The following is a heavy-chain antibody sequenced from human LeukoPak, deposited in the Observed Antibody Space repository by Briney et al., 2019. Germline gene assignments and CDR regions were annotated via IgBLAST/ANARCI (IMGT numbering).Heavy chain of an antibody. CDR3: ARGDGSGRYCIEY. CDR1: GYTFTHYV. D-gene: IGHD3-10*01. Sequence: ASVKVSCKASGYTFTHYVMHWVRQAPGQGLEWMGWINPKSGGTNYAQRFQGRVTMTRDTSISTVYMELSRLTSDDTAVYYCARGDGSGRYCIEYWGQGTLVAVAS. CDR2: INPKSGGT. V-gene: IGHV1-2*02. J-gene: IGHJ4*02.